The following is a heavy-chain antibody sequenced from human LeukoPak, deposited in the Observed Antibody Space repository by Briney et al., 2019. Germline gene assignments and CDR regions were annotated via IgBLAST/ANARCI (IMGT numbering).Heavy chain of an antibody. V-gene: IGHV1-8*01. D-gene: IGHD3-10*01. J-gene: IGHJ4*02. CDR1: DYTFSTYD. Sequence: ASVKVSCKASDYTFSTYDINLVRQATGQGLEWMGWMHPHSGKTGYAQKFQGRISMTRNTSITTVYMELSSLTSEDTAVYYCARGVQVSDYNSGGLDYWGQGTLVTVSS. CDR3: ARGVQVSDYNSGGLDY. CDR2: MHPHSGKT.